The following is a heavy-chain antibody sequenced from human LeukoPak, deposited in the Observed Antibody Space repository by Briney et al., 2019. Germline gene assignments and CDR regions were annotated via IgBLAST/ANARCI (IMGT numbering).Heavy chain of an antibody. Sequence: GASVKVSCKASGYTFTGYYMHWVRQAPGQGLEWMGGIIPIFGTANYAQKFQGRVTITADKSTSTAYMELSSLRSEDTAVYYCALYYYDSSGYYGRYYYYMDVWGKGTTVTVSS. CDR2: IIPIFGTA. CDR1: GYTFTGYY. D-gene: IGHD3-22*01. V-gene: IGHV1-69*06. CDR3: ALYYYDSSGYYGRYYYYMDV. J-gene: IGHJ6*03.